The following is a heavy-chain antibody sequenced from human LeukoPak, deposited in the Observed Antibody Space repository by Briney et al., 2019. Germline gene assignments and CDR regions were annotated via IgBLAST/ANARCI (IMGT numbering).Heavy chain of an antibody. CDR1: GYTFTNYG. CDR3: ARVRDYGGIGEDY. Sequence: ASVKVSCKASGYTFTNYGISWVRQAPGQGLECMGWISAYNGNTNYAQRFQGRVTMTTDTSTCTAYMELRSLRSDDTAVYYCARVRDYGGIGEDYWGQGTLVTVSS. CDR2: ISAYNGNT. J-gene: IGHJ4*02. V-gene: IGHV1-18*01. D-gene: IGHD3-16*01.